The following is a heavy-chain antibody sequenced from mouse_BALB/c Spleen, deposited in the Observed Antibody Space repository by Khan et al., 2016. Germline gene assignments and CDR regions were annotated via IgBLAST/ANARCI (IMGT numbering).Heavy chain of an antibody. CDR3: ARWGYGNYGYAMDY. CDR1: GDSITSGY. CDR2: ISYSGST. J-gene: IGHJ4*01. V-gene: IGHV3-8*02. Sequence: EVQLQESGPSLVKPSQTLSLTCSVTGDSITSGYWNWIRKFPGNKLEYMGYISYSGSTYYNPSLKSRISITRDTSKNQYYLQLNSVTTEDTATYYCARWGYGNYGYAMDYWGQGTLVTVSS. D-gene: IGHD2-1*01.